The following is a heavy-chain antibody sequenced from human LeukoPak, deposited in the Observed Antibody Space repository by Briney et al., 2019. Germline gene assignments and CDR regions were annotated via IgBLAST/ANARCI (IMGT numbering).Heavy chain of an antibody. D-gene: IGHD5-12*01. CDR3: TTDIWVATSSDY. CDR1: GFTFSNAW. Sequence: GGSLRLSCAASGFTFSNAWMSWVRQAPGKGLEWVGRIKSKSDGGTTDYAAPVKGRFTISRDDSKNTLYLQMNTLKTEDTAVYYCTTDIWVATSSDYWGQGTLVTVSS. J-gene: IGHJ4*02. V-gene: IGHV3-15*05. CDR2: IKSKSDGGTT.